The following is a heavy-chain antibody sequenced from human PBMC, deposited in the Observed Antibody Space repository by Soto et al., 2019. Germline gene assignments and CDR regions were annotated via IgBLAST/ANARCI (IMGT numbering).Heavy chain of an antibody. J-gene: IGHJ2*01. Sequence: QVQLVQSGAEVKKPGASVKVSCKASGYTFTSYAMHWVRQAPGQRLEWMGWSNAGNGNTKYSQKFQGRATITSDTSASTADMELSSLRSEDTAVYYCARVPGYSIGDLWGRGTRVTVSS. CDR1: GYTFTSYA. D-gene: IGHD2-21*01. CDR2: SNAGNGNT. CDR3: ARVPGYSIGDL. V-gene: IGHV1-3*01.